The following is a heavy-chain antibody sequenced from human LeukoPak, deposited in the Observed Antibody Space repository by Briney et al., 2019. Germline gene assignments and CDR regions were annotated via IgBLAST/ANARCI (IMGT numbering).Heavy chain of an antibody. CDR3: AKRLVYSSGWSNSASFDY. CDR2: IYYSGST. CDR1: GGSISSSSYY. Sequence: SETLSLTCTVSGGSISSSSYYWGWIRQPPGKGLEWIGSIYYSGSTYYNPSLKSRVTISVDTSKNQFSLKLSSVTAADTAVYYCAKRLVYSSGWSNSASFDYWGQGTLVTVSS. J-gene: IGHJ4*02. D-gene: IGHD6-19*01. V-gene: IGHV4-39*07.